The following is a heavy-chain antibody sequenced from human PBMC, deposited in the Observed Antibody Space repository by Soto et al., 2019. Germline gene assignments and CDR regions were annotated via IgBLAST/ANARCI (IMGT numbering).Heavy chain of an antibody. CDR2: IIPSTGST. CDR3: ARGGSSSDY. J-gene: IGHJ4*02. Sequence: QVQLVQSGAEVKKPGSSVKVSCKAFGGTFSTYAVSWVRQAPGQGLEWVGGIIPSTGSTNHAQKFQGRVTITADESTRTVYMDLTSLQSDDTAVYYCARGGSSSDYWGQGPLVPVSS. D-gene: IGHD6-13*01. CDR1: GGTFSTYA. V-gene: IGHV1-69*12.